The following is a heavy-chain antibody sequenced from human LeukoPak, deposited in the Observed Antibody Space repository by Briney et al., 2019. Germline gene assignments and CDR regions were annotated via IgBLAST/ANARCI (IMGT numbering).Heavy chain of an antibody. CDR3: ARDSAFLAFDY. CDR2: IYYSGST. V-gene: IGHV4-59*01. Sequence: SETLSLTCTVSGGSISSYYWSWIRQPPGKGLEWIGYIYYSGSTSYNPSLKSRVTISVDTSKNQFSLKLSSVTAADTAVYYCARDSAFLAFDYWGQGTLVTVSS. D-gene: IGHD2/OR15-2a*01. CDR1: GGSISSYY. J-gene: IGHJ4*02.